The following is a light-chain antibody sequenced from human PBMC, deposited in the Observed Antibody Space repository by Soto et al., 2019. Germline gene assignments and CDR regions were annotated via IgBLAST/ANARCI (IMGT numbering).Light chain of an antibody. Sequence: DIQLTQSPSFLSASVGDRVTITCRASQGISSYLAWYQQRPGKAPKLLMYGASTLQSGVPSRFSGSASGTTFTLTINSLQHEDFATYYCQQLNNFPRTFGQGTKVE. CDR1: QGISSY. CDR3: QQLNNFPRT. CDR2: GAS. J-gene: IGKJ1*01. V-gene: IGKV1-9*01.